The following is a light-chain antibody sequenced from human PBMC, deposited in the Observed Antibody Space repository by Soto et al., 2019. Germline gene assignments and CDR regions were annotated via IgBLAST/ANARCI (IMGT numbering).Light chain of an antibody. V-gene: IGLV1-47*01. Sequence: QSVLTQPPLASGTPGQRVTISCSGSSSNIGSNYVYWYQQLPGTAPKLLIYRNNQRPSGVPDRFSGSKSSTSASLAISGLRSEDEADYYCAAWDDSLSGPVFGGGTKLTVL. J-gene: IGLJ2*01. CDR3: AAWDDSLSGPV. CDR1: SSNIGSNY. CDR2: RNN.